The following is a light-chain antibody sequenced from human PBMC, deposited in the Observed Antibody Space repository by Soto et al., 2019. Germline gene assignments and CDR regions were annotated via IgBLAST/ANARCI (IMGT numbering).Light chain of an antibody. CDR1: QSVSSY. V-gene: IGKV3-11*01. Sequence: EIVLTQSPATLSLSPGERATLSCRASQSVSSYLAWYQQKPGQAPRLLIYDASNRATAIPARFSGSGSGTDFTLTISSLVPEDFAVYYCQQFGSSPGFTFGPGTKVDIK. CDR2: DAS. J-gene: IGKJ3*01. CDR3: QQFGSSPGFT.